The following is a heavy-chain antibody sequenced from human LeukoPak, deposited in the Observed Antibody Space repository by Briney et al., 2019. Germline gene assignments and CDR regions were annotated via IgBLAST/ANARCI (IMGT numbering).Heavy chain of an antibody. CDR1: GYTFTSYG. J-gene: IGHJ4*02. D-gene: IGHD3-3*01. CDR3: AICPRRGLWSFGYFDY. V-gene: IGHV1-18*01. Sequence: GASVKVSCKASGYTFTSYGISWVRQAPGQGLEWMGWISAYNGNTNYAQKLQGRVTMTTDTSTSTAYMELRSLRSDDTAVYYCAICPRRGLWSFGYFDYWGQGTLVTVSS. CDR2: ISAYNGNT.